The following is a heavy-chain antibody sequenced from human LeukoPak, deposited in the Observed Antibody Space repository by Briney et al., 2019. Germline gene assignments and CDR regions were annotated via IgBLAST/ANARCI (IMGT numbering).Heavy chain of an antibody. V-gene: IGHV4-59*08. CDR3: ARQGRGYGGNSDY. D-gene: IGHD4-23*01. Sequence: SETLSLTCSVSGGSISSYYWTWIRQPPGKGLEWIGYIYYSGSTNYNPSLKSRVTISVGTSKNQFSLKLSSVTAADTAVYYCARQGRGYGGNSDYWGQGTLVTVSS. CDR1: GGSISSYY. J-gene: IGHJ4*02. CDR2: IYYSGST.